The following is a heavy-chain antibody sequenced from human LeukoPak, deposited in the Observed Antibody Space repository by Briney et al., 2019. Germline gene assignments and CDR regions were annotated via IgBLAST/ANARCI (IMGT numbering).Heavy chain of an antibody. CDR1: GFTFSSYS. Sequence: GGSLRLSCAASGFTFSSYSMNWVRQAPGKGREGVSSISSSSSYIYYADSVKGRFTISRDNSKNSLYLQMNSLGAEDTAVYYCARELEVAVAAPIWGQGTLVTVSS. CDR3: ARELEVAVAAPI. CDR2: ISSSSSYI. D-gene: IGHD6-19*01. V-gene: IGHV3-21*01. J-gene: IGHJ4*02.